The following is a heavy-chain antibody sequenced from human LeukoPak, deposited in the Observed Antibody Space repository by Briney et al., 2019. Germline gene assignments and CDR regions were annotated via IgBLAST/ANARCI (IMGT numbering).Heavy chain of an antibody. CDR2: IKPDGATK. J-gene: IGHJ4*02. Sequence: PGGSLRLSCAASGFTFRGFLMSWVRQAPGKGLEWVANIKPDGATKFYVDSVKGRFTISRDNALNSLYLQMNSLRAEDTAIYYCARSIPYGTTWYGRSDYWGQGTLVTVSS. CDR1: GFTFRGFL. D-gene: IGHD6-13*01. V-gene: IGHV3-7*03. CDR3: ARSIPYGTTWYGRSDY.